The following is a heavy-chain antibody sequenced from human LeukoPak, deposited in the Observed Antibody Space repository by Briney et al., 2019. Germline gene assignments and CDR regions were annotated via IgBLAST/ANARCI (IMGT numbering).Heavy chain of an antibody. J-gene: IGHJ4*02. D-gene: IGHD2-15*01. CDR2: ISSRSSYI. Sequence: GGTLRLSCAASGFTFSNYGMGWVRQTPGKGLEWVSSISSRSSYIYYADSMKGRFTISRDNAKNSLYLQMNSLRAEDTAVYYCARDGGCTGGSCYRRFDYWGQGTLVTVSS. CDR3: ARDGGCTGGSCYRRFDY. CDR1: GFTFSNYG. V-gene: IGHV3-21*01.